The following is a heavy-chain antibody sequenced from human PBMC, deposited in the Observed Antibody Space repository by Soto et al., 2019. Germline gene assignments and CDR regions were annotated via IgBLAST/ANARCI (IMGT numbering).Heavy chain of an antibody. Sequence: EVQVVESGGGLVQPGGSLRLSCAASGFSVSNNYMSWVRQAPGQGLEWVALLYSGDNTYYADSVKGRFTISRHNSKNTIYLEMSSLTKDDTAVYYCARSNWYFDLWGRGTLVTVSS. J-gene: IGHJ2*01. CDR2: LYSGDNT. V-gene: IGHV3-53*04. CDR3: ARSNWYFDL. CDR1: GFSVSNNY.